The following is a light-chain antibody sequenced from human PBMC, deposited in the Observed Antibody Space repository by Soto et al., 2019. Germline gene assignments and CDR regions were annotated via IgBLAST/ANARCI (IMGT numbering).Light chain of an antibody. CDR1: SSDVGGYNY. Sequence: QSALTQPASVSGSPGQSITISCTGTSSDVGGYNYVSWYQQHTGKAPKLMIYEVSNRPSGVSNRFSGSKSGNTASLTISGRQAEDEADYYFSSYTSSSTLVVFGGGTKLTVL. J-gene: IGLJ2*01. V-gene: IGLV2-14*01. CDR3: SSYTSSSTLVV. CDR2: EVS.